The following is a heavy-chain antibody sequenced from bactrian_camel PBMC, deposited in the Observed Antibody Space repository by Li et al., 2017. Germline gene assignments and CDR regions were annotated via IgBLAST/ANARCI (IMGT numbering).Heavy chain of an antibody. V-gene: IGHV3S35*01. CDR1: GFTFSSYF. Sequence: VQLVESGGGSVQAGGSLRLSCAASGFTFSSYFMSWVRQAPGKGLEWVSYISRAGTNIYYGDAVKGRFTISRDDAKNSLYLQMNNLKTEDTGVYYCVRSFSTVVGGLDYWGQGTQVTVS. CDR3: VRSFSTVVGGLDY. CDR2: ISRAGTNI. J-gene: IGHJ4*01. D-gene: IGHD6*01.